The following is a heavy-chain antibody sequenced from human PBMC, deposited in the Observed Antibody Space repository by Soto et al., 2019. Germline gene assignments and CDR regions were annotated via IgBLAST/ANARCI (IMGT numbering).Heavy chain of an antibody. CDR2: IDPSDSYT. Sequence: GESLKISCQSSGYSFTSYWNTLVRQMPGKGLEWMGRIDPSDSYTNYSPSFQGHVTISDDKSISTAYLQWSSLKASDTAMYYCARRHSSSSAFDPWGQGTLVTVSS. CDR3: ARRHSSSSAFDP. CDR1: GYSFTSYW. D-gene: IGHD6-13*01. V-gene: IGHV5-10-1*01. J-gene: IGHJ5*02.